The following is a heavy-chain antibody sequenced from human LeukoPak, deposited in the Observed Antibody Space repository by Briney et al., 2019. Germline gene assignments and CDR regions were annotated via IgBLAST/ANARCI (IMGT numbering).Heavy chain of an antibody. D-gene: IGHD3-3*01. CDR2: ISGSGST. CDR1: GFTFSTCL. Sequence: GGSLRLSCAASGFTFSTCLMSWVRQAPGKGMEWVSTISGSGSTYYADSVKGRFTISRDNYKNALYLQMNSLIAEDTAVYSCARGWSGDYWGQGTLVTVSS. V-gene: IGHV3-23*01. J-gene: IGHJ4*02. CDR3: ARGWSGDY.